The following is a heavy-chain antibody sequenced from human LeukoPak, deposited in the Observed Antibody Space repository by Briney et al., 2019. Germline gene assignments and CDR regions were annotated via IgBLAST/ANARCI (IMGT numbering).Heavy chain of an antibody. Sequence: PGGSLRLSCAASGFTFSSYWMRWVRQAPGKGLEWVANIKQDGSEKYHVDSVKGRFTISRDNAKNSLYLQMNSLRAEDTAVYYCAREGSYDTDAFDIWGQGTMVTVSS. J-gene: IGHJ3*02. CDR3: AREGSYDTDAFDI. CDR2: IKQDGSEK. V-gene: IGHV3-7*01. CDR1: GFTFSSYW. D-gene: IGHD3-22*01.